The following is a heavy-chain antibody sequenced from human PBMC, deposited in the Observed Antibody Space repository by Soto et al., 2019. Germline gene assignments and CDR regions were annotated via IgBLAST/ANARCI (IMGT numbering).Heavy chain of an antibody. D-gene: IGHD2-21*02. J-gene: IGHJ6*02. CDR1: GFTFGTFT. CDR2: IGTTSTYI. CDR3: ARVMCGDCSSYYYYSMDV. V-gene: IGHV3-21*01. Sequence: EVQLVESGGGLVKPGGSLRLSCAASGFTFGTFTMSWVRQAPGKGLEWVSSIGTTSTYIYYADSVRGRFTISRDNAKNSMYLQMNSLSAEDTAVSCCARVMCGDCSSYYYYSMDVWGQGTTVTVSS.